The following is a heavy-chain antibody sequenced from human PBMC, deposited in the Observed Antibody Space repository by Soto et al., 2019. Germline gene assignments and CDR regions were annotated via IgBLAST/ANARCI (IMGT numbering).Heavy chain of an antibody. CDR1: RGSISSGGYY. J-gene: IGHJ6*04. CDR2: IYYSGST. D-gene: IGHD3-3*01. Sequence: HSETLSLSCTICRGSISSGGYYWSWIRQQPGKGLEWIGYIYYSGSTYYNPSLKSRVTISVDTSKNQFSLKLSSVTAADTAVYYCAREPKGYYDFWSVYYTPDNRYNYSVLDVWGKGTTVPVSP. V-gene: IGHV4-31*03. CDR3: AREPKGYYDFWSVYYTPDNRYNYSVLDV.